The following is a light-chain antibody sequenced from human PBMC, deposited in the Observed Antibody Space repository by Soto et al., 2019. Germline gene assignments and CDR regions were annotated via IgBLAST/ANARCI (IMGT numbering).Light chain of an antibody. J-gene: IGKJ1*01. CDR1: QSVSSN. Sequence: IVMTQSPATLSVSPGERATLSCSASQSVSSNLAWYQQKPGQDPRLLIYGASTRATGIPARFSGSGSGTEFTLTISSLQSEDFAVYYCQQYNNWPQTFGQGNKVEIK. V-gene: IGKV3-15*01. CDR3: QQYNNWPQT. CDR2: GAS.